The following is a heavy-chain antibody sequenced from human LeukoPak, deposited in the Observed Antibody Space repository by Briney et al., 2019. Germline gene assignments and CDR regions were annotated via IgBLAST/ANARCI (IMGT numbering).Heavy chain of an antibody. D-gene: IGHD1-14*01. Sequence: MPSETLSLTCTVSGGSISGSYWSWVRQPPGKGLDYIGYIYYSGSTYYNPSLKSRVTISVDTSKNQFSLKLSSVTAADTAVYYCARDGSEGFDYWGQGTLVTVSS. CDR2: IYYSGST. J-gene: IGHJ4*02. V-gene: IGHV4-59*12. CDR3: ARDGSEGFDY. CDR1: GGSISGSY.